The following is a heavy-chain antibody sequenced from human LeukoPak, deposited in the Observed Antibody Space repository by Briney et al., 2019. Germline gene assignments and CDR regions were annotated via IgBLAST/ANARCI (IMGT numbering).Heavy chain of an antibody. D-gene: IGHD2-15*01. CDR2: IYYSGST. J-gene: IGHJ4*02. V-gene: IGHV4-39*07. CDR3: ARGTPPDFDY. Sequence: SETLSLTCTVSGGSISSSSYYWGWIRQPPGKGLEWIGSIYYSGSTYYNPSIKSRVTISVDTSKNQFSLKLSSVTAADTAVYYCARGTPPDFDYWGRGTLVTVSS. CDR1: GGSISSSSYY.